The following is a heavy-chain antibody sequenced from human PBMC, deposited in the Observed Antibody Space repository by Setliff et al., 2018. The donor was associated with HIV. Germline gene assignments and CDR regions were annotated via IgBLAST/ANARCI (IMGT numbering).Heavy chain of an antibody. V-gene: IGHV5-51*01. J-gene: IGHJ4*02. CDR2: IYPADSNT. D-gene: IGHD6-19*01. CDR3: ARQLGVAGTSGGDY. Sequence: GESLKISCKGSGYSFSSYWIGWVRQMPGKGLEWMGIIYPADSNTRYSPSFQAQVTISADKSIRTAYLQWSSLKASDTAMYYCARQLGVAGTSGGDYWGQGTLVTVSS. CDR1: GYSFSSYW.